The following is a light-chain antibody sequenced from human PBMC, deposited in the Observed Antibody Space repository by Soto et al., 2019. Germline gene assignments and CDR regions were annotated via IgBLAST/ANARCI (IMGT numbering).Light chain of an antibody. CDR1: QDSDFY. CDR3: QQSFSNPLT. V-gene: IGKV1-39*01. J-gene: IGKJ4*01. Sequence: DIPMTQSPSSLSASVGGRVTITCRAGQDSDFYLNWYQHKPGKAPKLLIYAASTLQAGVPSRFSGSGSGTDFTLTITSLQPEDLATYYCQQSFSNPLTFGGGTMVDIK. CDR2: AAS.